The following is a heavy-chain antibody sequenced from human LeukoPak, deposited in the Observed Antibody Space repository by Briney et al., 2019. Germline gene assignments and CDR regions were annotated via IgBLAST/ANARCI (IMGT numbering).Heavy chain of an antibody. CDR3: ARVYCSGGSCYSIGDY. CDR1: GYTFTTYY. CDR2: INPSDTTT. Sequence: ASVKVSCKAFGYTFTTYYIQWVRQAPGQGLEWVGIINPSDTTTAYARRFQGRVTMTRDTSTSTVYMELSSLTSEDTAFYYCARVYCSGGSCYSIGDYWGQGTLVTVSS. J-gene: IGHJ4*02. D-gene: IGHD2-15*01. V-gene: IGHV1-46*01.